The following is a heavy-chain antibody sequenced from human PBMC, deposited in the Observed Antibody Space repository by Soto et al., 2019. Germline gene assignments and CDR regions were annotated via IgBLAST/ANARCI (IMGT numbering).Heavy chain of an antibody. CDR3: ARVGVEMATMRPGYYYGMDV. J-gene: IGHJ6*01. CDR1: GGTFSSYA. Sequence: QVQLVQSGAEVKKPGSSVKVSCKASGGTFSSYAISWVRQAPGQGLEWMGGIIPIFGTANYAQKFQGRVTITADESTSTAYTELSSLRSEDTAVYYCARVGVEMATMRPGYYYGMDVWGQGTTVTVSS. V-gene: IGHV1-69*01. CDR2: IIPIFGTA. D-gene: IGHD5-12*01.